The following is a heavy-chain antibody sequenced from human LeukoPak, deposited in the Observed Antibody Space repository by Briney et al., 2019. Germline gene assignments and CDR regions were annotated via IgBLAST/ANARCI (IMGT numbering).Heavy chain of an antibody. Sequence: GASVRVSCKAFGYTFTGYYIHWVRQAPGQGLEWLGWINPDSGGTNYAQKFQGRVTVTRDTSISTAYMELSSLRSDDTAVYYCARDIASTSDGSDYWGQGTLVTVSS. CDR2: INPDSGGT. J-gene: IGHJ4*02. CDR1: GYTFTGYY. D-gene: IGHD6-13*01. CDR3: ARDIASTSDGSDY. V-gene: IGHV1-2*02.